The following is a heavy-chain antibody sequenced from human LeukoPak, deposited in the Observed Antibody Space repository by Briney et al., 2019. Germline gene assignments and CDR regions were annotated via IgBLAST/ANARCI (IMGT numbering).Heavy chain of an antibody. Sequence: PGGSLRLSCAASGFTLSSHGMSWVRQAPGKGLEWVSFISGSGDTTNYVDSVKGRFTISRDNSKNTLFLQMNSLRDEDTAIYYCAKNAGYCTSGSCSSFDSWGLGTLVTVSS. V-gene: IGHV3-23*01. CDR2: ISGSGDTT. CDR3: AKNAGYCTSGSCSSFDS. D-gene: IGHD2-15*01. CDR1: GFTLSSHG. J-gene: IGHJ4*02.